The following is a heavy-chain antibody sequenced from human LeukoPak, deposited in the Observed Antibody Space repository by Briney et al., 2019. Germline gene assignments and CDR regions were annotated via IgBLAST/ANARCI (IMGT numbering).Heavy chain of an antibody. D-gene: IGHD3-10*01. CDR3: ARSPNYKGYFDY. CDR2: INSDGSST. J-gene: IGHJ4*02. V-gene: IGHV3-74*01. CDR1: GFTFSSYW. Sequence: GGSLRLSCAASGFTFSSYWMHWVRQAPGKGLVWVSRINSDGSSTSYADSVKGRFTISRDNAKNTLYLQMNSLRAEDTAVYYCARSPNYKGYFDYWGQGTLVTVSS.